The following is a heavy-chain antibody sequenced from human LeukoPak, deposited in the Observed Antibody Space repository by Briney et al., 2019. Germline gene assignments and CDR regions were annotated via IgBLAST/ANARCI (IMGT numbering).Heavy chain of an antibody. CDR3: ARGYSGYDATTFDY. Sequence: ASVTVSCTASGYTFTSYGISWVRQAPGQGLEWVGWISAYNGNTNYAQKLQGRVTMTTDTSTSTAYMELRSLRSDDTAVYYCARGYSGYDATTFDYWGQGTLVTVSS. D-gene: IGHD5-12*01. J-gene: IGHJ4*02. V-gene: IGHV1-18*01. CDR1: GYTFTSYG. CDR2: ISAYNGNT.